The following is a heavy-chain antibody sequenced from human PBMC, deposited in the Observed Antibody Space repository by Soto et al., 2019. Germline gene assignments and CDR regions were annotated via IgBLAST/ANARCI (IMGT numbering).Heavy chain of an antibody. CDR3: ARGTTMITFGGVIVH. Sequence: GASVKVSCKASGYTFTSYYMHWVRQAPGQGLEWMGIINPSGGSTSYAQKFQGRVTMTRDTSTSTVYMELSSLRSEDTAVYYCARGTTMITFGGVIVHWGQGTLVTVSS. J-gene: IGHJ4*02. CDR1: GYTFTSYY. D-gene: IGHD3-16*02. CDR2: INPSGGST. V-gene: IGHV1-46*01.